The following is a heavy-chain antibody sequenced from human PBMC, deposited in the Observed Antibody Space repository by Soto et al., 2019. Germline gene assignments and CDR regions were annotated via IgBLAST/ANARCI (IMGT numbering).Heavy chain of an antibody. CDR2: INWNSDRI. Sequence: EVHLVESGGGLVQPGRSLRLSCVASGFTFDDYAMHWVRQPPGKGLEWVSGINWNSDRIGYAASVKGRFIISRDNAKNSLYLQMNSLGHEDTALSYCAKVKADPSTYGLDVWGQGTTVTVSS. CDR3: AKVKADPSTYGLDV. V-gene: IGHV3-9*01. J-gene: IGHJ6*02. CDR1: GFTFDDYA.